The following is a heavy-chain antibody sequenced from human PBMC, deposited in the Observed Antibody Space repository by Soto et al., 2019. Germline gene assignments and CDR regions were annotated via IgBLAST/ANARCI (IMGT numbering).Heavy chain of an antibody. V-gene: IGHV4-34*01. CDR1: GGSFSGYY. Sequence: PSETLSLTCAVYGGSFSGYYWSWIRQPPGKGLEWIGEINHSGSTNYNPSLKSRVTISVDTSKNQFSLKLSSVTAADTAVYYCAREWQWLGYYYGMDVWGQGTTVTVSS. CDR2: INHSGST. J-gene: IGHJ6*02. D-gene: IGHD6-19*01. CDR3: AREWQWLGYYYGMDV.